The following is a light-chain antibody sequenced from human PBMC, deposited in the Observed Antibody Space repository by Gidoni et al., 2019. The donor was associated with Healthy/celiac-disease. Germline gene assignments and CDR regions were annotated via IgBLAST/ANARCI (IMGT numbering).Light chain of an antibody. CDR3: QQYYSTPLT. V-gene: IGKV4-1*01. CDR2: WAS. J-gene: IGKJ4*01. Sequence: DIVMTQSPDSLAVSLGERATINCKSSQSVLYSSNNKNYLAWYQQKPGQPPKRLIYWASTRESGVPDRVSGSGSGTDFTLNISSLQAEDVAVYYCQQYYSTPLTFXGXTKVEIK. CDR1: QSVLYSSNNKNY.